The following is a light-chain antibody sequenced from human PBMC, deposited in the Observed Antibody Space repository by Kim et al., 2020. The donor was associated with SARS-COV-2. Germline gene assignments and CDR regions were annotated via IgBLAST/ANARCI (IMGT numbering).Light chain of an antibody. CDR1: SSNIGSNV. CDR2: TNN. Sequence: ELTQPPSASGTRGQGVTISCSGGSSNIGSNVVNWFQQLPGTAPKLLIYTNNQRPSGVPDRFSGSKSGTSASLAISGLQSEDEAAYYCAAWDVSLNAWV. V-gene: IGLV1-44*01. CDR3: AAWDVSLNAWV. J-gene: IGLJ3*02.